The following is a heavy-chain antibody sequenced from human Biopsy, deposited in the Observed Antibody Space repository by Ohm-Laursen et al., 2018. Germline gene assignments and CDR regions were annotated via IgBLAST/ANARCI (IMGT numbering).Heavy chain of an antibody. D-gene: IGHD3-9*01. V-gene: IGHV1-69*06. CDR2: NIPILGTG. Sequence: SVKVSCKAPEVTFSNYGVNWARQAPGQGLEWLGGNIPILGTGNNAQKFQDRVTVAEDTATSTATMELRSLRSDDTAVYYCATKLTGYFHHWGQGTLVIVSS. CDR3: ATKLTGYFHH. J-gene: IGHJ1*01. CDR1: EVTFSNYG.